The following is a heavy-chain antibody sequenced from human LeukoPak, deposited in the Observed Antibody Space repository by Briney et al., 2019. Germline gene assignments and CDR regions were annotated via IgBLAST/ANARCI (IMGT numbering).Heavy chain of an antibody. CDR2: INTHNGNT. J-gene: IGHJ6*02. V-gene: IGHV1-18*01. Sequence: ASVKVSCKASGYTFTCFSISWVRQAPGQGLEWMGWINTHNGNTKYTQKFQGRVTMTRDKFTSTAYMELTSLTSDDTAVYYCARDDAPAGSESYCRRISCYLGRLDVWGQGTTITVSS. CDR1: GYTFTCFS. D-gene: IGHD2-2*01. CDR3: ARDDAPAGSESYCRRISCYLGRLDV.